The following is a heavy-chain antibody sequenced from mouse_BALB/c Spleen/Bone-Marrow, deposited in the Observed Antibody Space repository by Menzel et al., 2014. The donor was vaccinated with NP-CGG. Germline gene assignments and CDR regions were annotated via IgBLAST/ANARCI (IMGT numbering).Heavy chain of an antibody. CDR3: ARLITTYFDY. CDR2: ISNGGGST. V-gene: IGHV5-12-2*01. CDR1: GFTFSSYT. D-gene: IGHD1-1*01. J-gene: IGHJ2*01. Sequence: EVQVVESGGGLVQPGGSLKLSCAASGFTFSSYTMSWVRQTPEKRLEWVAYISNGGGSTYYPDTVKGRFTISRDNAKNTLYLQMSSLKSEDTAMYYCARLITTYFDYWGQGTTFTVSS.